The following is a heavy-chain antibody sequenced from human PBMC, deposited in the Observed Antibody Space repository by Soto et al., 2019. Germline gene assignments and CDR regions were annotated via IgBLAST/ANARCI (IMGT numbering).Heavy chain of an antibody. Sequence: SVKVSCKASGGTFSSYAISWVRQAPGQGLGWMGGIIPIFGTANYAQKFQGRVTITADKSTSTAYMELSSLRSEDTAVYYCAREGYGDYVGDYYYYYGMDVWGQGTTVTVSS. CDR1: GGTFSSYA. J-gene: IGHJ6*02. D-gene: IGHD4-17*01. V-gene: IGHV1-69*06. CDR2: IIPIFGTA. CDR3: AREGYGDYVGDYYYYYGMDV.